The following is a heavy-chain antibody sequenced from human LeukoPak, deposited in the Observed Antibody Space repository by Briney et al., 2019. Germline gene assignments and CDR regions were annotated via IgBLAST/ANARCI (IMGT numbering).Heavy chain of an antibody. CDR3: ASLPSGGYYYYYGMDV. V-gene: IGHV1-69*02. J-gene: IGHJ6*02. Sequence: ASVKVSCKASGGTFSSYTISWVRQAPGQGLEWMRRIIPILGIANYAQKFQGRVTITADKSTSTAYMELSSLRSEDTAVYYCASLPSGGYYYYYGMDVWGQGTTVTVSS. D-gene: IGHD3-3*01. CDR2: IIPILGIA. CDR1: GGTFSSYT.